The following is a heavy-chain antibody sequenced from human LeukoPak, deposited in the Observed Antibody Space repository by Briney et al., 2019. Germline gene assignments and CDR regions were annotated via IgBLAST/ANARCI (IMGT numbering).Heavy chain of an antibody. CDR1: GGSISSSNW. J-gene: IGHJ4*02. CDR2: IYHSGST. V-gene: IGHV4-4*02. Sequence: SGTLSLTCAVSGGSISSSNWWSWVRQPPGKGLEWIGEIYHSGSTNYNPSLKSRVTISVDTSKNQFSLKLSSVTAADTAVYYCARWGYYDILTGYSPWYFDYWGQGTLVTVSS. CDR3: ARWGYYDILTGYSPWYFDY. D-gene: IGHD3-9*01.